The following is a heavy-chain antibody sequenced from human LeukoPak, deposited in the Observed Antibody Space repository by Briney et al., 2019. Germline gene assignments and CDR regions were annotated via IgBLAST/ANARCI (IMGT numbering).Heavy chain of an antibody. V-gene: IGHV3-48*03. CDR3: ARERPEIDY. CDR1: GFTFSSYE. CDR2: IRSSGTTI. J-gene: IGHJ4*02. Sequence: PGGSLRLSCAASGFTFSSYEMSWVRQAPGKGLEWVSYIRSSGTTIYYADSVKGRFTISRDNAKNSLYLQMNSLRAEDTAVYYCARERPEIDYWGQGTLVTVSS.